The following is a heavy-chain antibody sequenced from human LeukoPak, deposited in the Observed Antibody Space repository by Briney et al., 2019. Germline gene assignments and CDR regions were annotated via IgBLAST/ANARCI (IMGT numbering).Heavy chain of an antibody. D-gene: IGHD6-13*01. Sequence: SETLSLTCTVSGGSISSGGYYWSWIRQHPGKGLEWIGYIYYSGSTYYNPSLKSRVTISVDTSKNQFSLKLSSVTAADTAVYYCARKPYLAAAGTAVGFDYWGQGTLVTVSS. J-gene: IGHJ4*02. CDR2: IYYSGST. CDR1: GGSISSGGYY. CDR3: ARKPYLAAAGTAVGFDY. V-gene: IGHV4-31*03.